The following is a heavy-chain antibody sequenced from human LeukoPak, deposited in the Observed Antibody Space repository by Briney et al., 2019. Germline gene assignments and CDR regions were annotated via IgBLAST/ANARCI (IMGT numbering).Heavy chain of an antibody. D-gene: IGHD6-6*01. V-gene: IGHV3-48*03. CDR3: ARCSYSSLNLEY. J-gene: IGHJ4*02. Sequence: GGSLRLSCAASGFTFSVSGMNWVLQAPGEGLEWVSYISSSGSTIYYADSVKGRFTISRDNAKNSLYLQMNSLRAEDTAVYYCARCSYSSLNLEYWGQGTLVTVSS. CDR2: ISSSGSTI. CDR1: GFTFSVSG.